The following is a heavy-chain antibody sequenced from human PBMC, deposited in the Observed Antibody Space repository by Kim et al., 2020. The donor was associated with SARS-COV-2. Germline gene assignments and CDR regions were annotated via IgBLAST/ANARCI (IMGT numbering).Heavy chain of an antibody. Sequence: SETLSLTCAVYGGSFSGYYWSWIRQPPGKGLEWIGEINHSGSTNYNPSLKSRVTISVDTSKNQFSLKLSSVTAADTAVYYCARRGVVVVAATRRHNWFDPWGQGTLVTVSS. CDR3: ARRGVVVVAATRRHNWFDP. CDR1: GGSFSGYY. CDR2: INHSGST. D-gene: IGHD2-15*01. J-gene: IGHJ5*02. V-gene: IGHV4-34*01.